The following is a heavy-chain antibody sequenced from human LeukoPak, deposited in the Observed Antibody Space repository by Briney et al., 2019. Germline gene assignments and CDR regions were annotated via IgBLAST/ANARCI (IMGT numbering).Heavy chain of an antibody. J-gene: IGHJ4*02. CDR2: INPNSGGT. CDR3: ASISYYYDSSGYLTDY. V-gene: IGHV1-2*02. CDR1: GYTFTGYY. D-gene: IGHD3-22*01. Sequence: ASVTVSCKASGYTFTGYYMHWVRQAPGQGLEWMGWINPNSGGTNYAQKFQGRVTMTRDTSISTAYMELSRLRSDDTAVYYCASISYYYDSSGYLTDYWGQGTLVTVSS.